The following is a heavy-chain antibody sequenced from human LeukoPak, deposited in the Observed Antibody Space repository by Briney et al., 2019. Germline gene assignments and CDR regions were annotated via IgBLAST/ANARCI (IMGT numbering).Heavy chain of an antibody. V-gene: IGHV4-39*01. CDR3: ARLLSSGWYSGGTVFDY. CDR1: GGSISSSSYY. Sequence: SETLSLTCTVSGGSISSSSYYWGWIRQPPGKGLEYIVSIYYSVSTYYNPSLRSRVTISVDTSKNQFSLKLSSVTVADTAVYYCARLLSSGWYSGGTVFDYWGQGTLVTVSS. CDR2: IYYSVST. D-gene: IGHD6-19*01. J-gene: IGHJ4*02.